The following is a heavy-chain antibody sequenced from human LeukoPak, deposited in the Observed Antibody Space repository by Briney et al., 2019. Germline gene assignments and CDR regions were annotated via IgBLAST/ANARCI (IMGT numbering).Heavy chain of an antibody. D-gene: IGHD2-2*01. J-gene: IGHJ4*02. CDR2: IYHSGST. V-gene: IGHV4-38-2*02. CDR1: GYSISSGYY. CDR3: AGVGYCSSTSCFLSSLFDY. Sequence: KPSETLSLTCTVSGYSISSGYYWGWIRQPPGKGLEWIGSIYHSGSTYYNPSLKSRVTISVDTSKNQFSLKLSSVTAADTAVYYCAGVGYCSSTSCFLSSLFDYWGQGTLVTVSS.